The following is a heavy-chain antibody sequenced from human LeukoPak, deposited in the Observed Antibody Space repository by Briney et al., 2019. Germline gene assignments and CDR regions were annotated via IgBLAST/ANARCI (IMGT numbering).Heavy chain of an antibody. CDR3: ARDQGGGQLWFGTN. J-gene: IGHJ1*01. V-gene: IGHV3-66*02. CDR1: GFTFSSYE. D-gene: IGHD3-10*01. CDR2: IYSGGSA. Sequence: GGSLRLSCAASGFTFSSYEMNWVRQAPGKGLEWVSIIYSGGSAYYIDSVKGRFTISRDNSKNTLYLQMNSLRAEDTAVYYCARDQGGGQLWFGTNWGQGTLVTVSS.